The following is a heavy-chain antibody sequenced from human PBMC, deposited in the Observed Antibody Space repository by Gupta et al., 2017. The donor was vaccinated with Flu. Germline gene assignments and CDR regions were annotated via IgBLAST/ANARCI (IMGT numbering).Heavy chain of an antibody. CDR3: AAGNYYYDSSGYPPSVDY. J-gene: IGHJ4*02. D-gene: IGHD3-22*01. CDR2: IVVGSGNT. V-gene: IGHV1-58*01. CDR1: GFTFTSSA. Sequence: QMQLVQSGPEVKKPGTSVKVSCKASGFTFTSSAVQWVRQARGQRLEWIGWIVVGSGNTNYAQKFQERVTITRDMSTSTAYMELSSLRSEDTAVYYCAAGNYYYDSSGYPPSVDYWGQGTLLTVSS.